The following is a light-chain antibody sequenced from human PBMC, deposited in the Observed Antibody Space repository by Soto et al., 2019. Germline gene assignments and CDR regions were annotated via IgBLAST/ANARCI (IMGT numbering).Light chain of an antibody. J-gene: IGKJ5*01. CDR2: DAS. V-gene: IGKV3-11*01. CDR1: QSVSSY. CDR3: QRSNWPIT. Sequence: EIVLTQSPVTLSLSPGERATLSCRASQSVSSYLAWYQQKPGQAPRLLIYDASNRATGIPARFSGSGSETDFTLTISSLEPEDFAVYYCQRSNWPITFGQGTRLEIK.